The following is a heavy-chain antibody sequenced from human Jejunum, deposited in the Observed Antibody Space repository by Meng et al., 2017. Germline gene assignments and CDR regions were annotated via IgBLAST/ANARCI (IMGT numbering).Heavy chain of an antibody. Sequence: QVQLVQSGAEVKKSGASVKVSCKASGYTFSDHYIHWVRQAPGQGLEWMGWTNPDTGGTSYAQKFQGWVTMTRDTSISTAYMELRRLRSDDTAVYYCARDAGSFLDYYFDSWGQGTLVTVSS. CDR2: TNPDTGGT. J-gene: IGHJ4*02. CDR3: ARDAGSFLDYYFDS. D-gene: IGHD1-1*01. V-gene: IGHV1-2*04. CDR1: GYTFSDHY.